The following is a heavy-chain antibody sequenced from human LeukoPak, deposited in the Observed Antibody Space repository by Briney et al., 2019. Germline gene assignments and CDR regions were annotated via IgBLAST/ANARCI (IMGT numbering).Heavy chain of an antibody. D-gene: IGHD3-3*01. J-gene: IGHJ4*02. CDR3: ARHFGVATLDY. Sequence: GGSLRLSCAASGFTFSDHYMSWIRQAPGKGLEWVSYISRGGSTIYYADSVEGRFTISRDNAKKSLYLQMNSLRAEDTAVYYCARHFGVATLDYWGQGTLVTVSS. CDR2: ISRGGSTI. V-gene: IGHV3-11*01. CDR1: GFTFSDHY.